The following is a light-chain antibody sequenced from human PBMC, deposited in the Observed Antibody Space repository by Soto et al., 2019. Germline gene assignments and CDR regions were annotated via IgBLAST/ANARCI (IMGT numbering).Light chain of an antibody. CDR3: QQRSNWPGFT. CDR1: QSVSSY. J-gene: IGKJ3*01. Sequence: EIVLTQSPATLSLSPGERATLSCRASQSVSSYLAWYQQKPGQAPRLLIYDASNRATGIPARFSGSVSGTDFTLTNSSLEPEDFAVYYLQQRSNWPGFTFGPGTKVDIK. CDR2: DAS. V-gene: IGKV3-11*01.